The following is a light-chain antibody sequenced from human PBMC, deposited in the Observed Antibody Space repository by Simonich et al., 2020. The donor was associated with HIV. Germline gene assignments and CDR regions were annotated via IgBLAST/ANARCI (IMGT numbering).Light chain of an antibody. CDR3: QQDYTAPQT. CDR2: WAS. V-gene: IGKV4-1*01. Sequence: DIVMTQSPDSLAVSLGERATINCKSSQRVLYSSNNKNYLAWYQHKPGQTPKLLIYWASARESGVPDRFSGSGSGTDFTLTISSLQVEDVAVYYCQQDYTAPQTFGQGTKLEIK. J-gene: IGKJ2*01. CDR1: QRVLYSSNNKNY.